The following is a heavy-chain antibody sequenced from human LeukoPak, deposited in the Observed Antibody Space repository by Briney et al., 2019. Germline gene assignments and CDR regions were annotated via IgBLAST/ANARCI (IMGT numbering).Heavy chain of an antibody. J-gene: IGHJ4*02. CDR2: IYYSGST. V-gene: IGHV4-39*01. D-gene: IGHD4-17*01. CDR1: GGSISSSSYY. CDR3: ATREMTTVTTFDY. Sequence: SETLSLTCTVSGGSISSSSYYWGWIRQPPGKGLEWIGSIYYSGSTYYNPSLKSRVTISVDTSKNQFSQKLSSVTAADTAVYYCATREMTTVTTFDYWGQGTLVTVSS.